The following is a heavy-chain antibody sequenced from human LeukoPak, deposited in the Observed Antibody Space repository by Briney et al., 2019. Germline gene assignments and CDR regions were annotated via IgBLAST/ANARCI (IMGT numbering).Heavy chain of an antibody. CDR1: GDSVSSNSAA. Sequence: SQTLSLTCDISGDSVSSNSAAWNWIRQSPSGGLEWLGRTYYRSKWYNDYAVSVKSRITINPDTSKNQFSLQLNSVTPEDTAVYYCAEGGPIRYFDWFPDAFDIWGQGTMVTVSS. J-gene: IGHJ3*02. CDR3: AEGGPIRYFDWFPDAFDI. CDR2: TYYRSKWYN. V-gene: IGHV6-1*01. D-gene: IGHD3-9*01.